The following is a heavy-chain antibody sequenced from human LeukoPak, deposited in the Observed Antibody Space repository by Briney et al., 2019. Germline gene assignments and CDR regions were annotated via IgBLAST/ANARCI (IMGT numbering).Heavy chain of an antibody. CDR1: GGTFSSYA. V-gene: IGHV1-69*05. Sequence: GASVKVSCKASGGTFSSYAISWVRQAPGQGLEWMGRIIPIFGTANYAQKFQGRVTITTDESTSTAYMELSSLRSEDTAVYYCARNGYFDWSTHYYYYYYMDVWGKGTTATVSS. D-gene: IGHD3-9*01. CDR3: ARNGYFDWSTHYYYYYYMDV. CDR2: IIPIFGTA. J-gene: IGHJ6*03.